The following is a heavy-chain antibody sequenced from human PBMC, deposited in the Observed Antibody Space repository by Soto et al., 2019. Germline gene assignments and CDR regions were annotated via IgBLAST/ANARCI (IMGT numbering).Heavy chain of an antibody. J-gene: IGHJ4*02. Sequence: GGSLRLSCAASGFTFSSYSMNWVRQAPGKGLEWVSSISSSSSYIYYADSVKGRFTISRDNAKNSLYLQMNSLRAEDTAVYYCAKEEWFGELSIPYYFDYWGQGTLVTVSS. CDR3: AKEEWFGELSIPYYFDY. CDR2: ISSSSSYI. V-gene: IGHV3-21*01. D-gene: IGHD3-10*01. CDR1: GFTFSSYS.